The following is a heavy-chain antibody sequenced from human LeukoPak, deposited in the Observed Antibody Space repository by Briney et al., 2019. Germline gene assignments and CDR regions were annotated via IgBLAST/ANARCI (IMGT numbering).Heavy chain of an antibody. CDR3: AREISGSYYNPLGYMDV. Sequence: PSETLSLTCTVSGGSISLYYWHGLLQPAGKGLEWIGRIFTSGITNYNPSLKSRVTMSVDTSKGQFSLALSSVTAADTAVYYCAREISGSYYNPLGYMDVWGKGTTVTVAS. CDR2: IFTSGIT. J-gene: IGHJ6*03. D-gene: IGHD3-10*01. CDR1: GGSISLYY. V-gene: IGHV4-4*07.